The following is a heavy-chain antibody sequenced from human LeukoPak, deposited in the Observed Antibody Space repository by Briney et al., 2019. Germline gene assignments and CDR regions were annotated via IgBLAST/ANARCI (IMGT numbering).Heavy chain of an antibody. J-gene: IGHJ5*02. CDR2: ISHNGSP. Sequence: PSETLSLTCTVSGGSISSYYWSWIRQPPGKGLEWIGYISHNGSPDYSPSLKSRVTISADTSKNKFFLILASATAADTAVYYCARDIAAAGAWFDPWGQGTLVTVSS. V-gene: IGHV4-59*13. CDR1: GGSISSYY. CDR3: ARDIAAAGAWFDP. D-gene: IGHD6-13*01.